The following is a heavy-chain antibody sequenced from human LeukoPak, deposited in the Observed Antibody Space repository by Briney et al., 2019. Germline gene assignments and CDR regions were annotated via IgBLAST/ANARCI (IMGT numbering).Heavy chain of an antibody. V-gene: IGHV1-8*01. CDR2: MNPNSGNT. J-gene: IGHJ5*02. Sequence: ASVKVSCKASGYTFTSYDINWVRQATGQGLEWMGWMNPNSGNTGYAQKFQGRVTMTRNTSISTAYMELSSLRSEDTAVYYCASMTYSYGRINWFDPWGQGTLVTVSS. CDR3: ASMTYSYGRINWFDP. CDR1: GYTFTSYD. D-gene: IGHD5-18*01.